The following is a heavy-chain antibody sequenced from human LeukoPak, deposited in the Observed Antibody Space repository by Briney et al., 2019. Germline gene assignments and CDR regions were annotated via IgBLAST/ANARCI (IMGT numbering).Heavy chain of an antibody. CDR3: ARANPGYCSGGSCYSRWFDP. CDR2: IYSGGST. V-gene: IGHV3-66*01. CDR1: GFTVSSNY. Sequence: GRSLRLSCAASGFTVSSNYMSWVRQAPGKGLEWVSVIYSGGSTYYADSVKGRFTISRDNSKNTLYLQMNSLRAEDTAVYYCARANPGYCSGGSCYSRWFDPWGQGTLVTVSS. J-gene: IGHJ5*02. D-gene: IGHD2-15*01.